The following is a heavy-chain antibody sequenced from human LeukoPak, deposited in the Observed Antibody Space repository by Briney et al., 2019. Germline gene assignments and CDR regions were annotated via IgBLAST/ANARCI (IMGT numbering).Heavy chain of an antibody. CDR3: ARAIAVAGCFDY. V-gene: IGHV4-39*01. CDR2: IYYSGSI. D-gene: IGHD6-19*01. J-gene: IGHJ4*02. Sequence: SETLSLTCTVSGGSISSSSYYWGWIRQPPGKGLEWIGSIYYSGSIYYNPSLKSRVTISVDTSKNQFSLKLSSVTAADTAVYYCARAIAVAGCFDYWGQGTLVTVSS. CDR1: GGSISSSSYY.